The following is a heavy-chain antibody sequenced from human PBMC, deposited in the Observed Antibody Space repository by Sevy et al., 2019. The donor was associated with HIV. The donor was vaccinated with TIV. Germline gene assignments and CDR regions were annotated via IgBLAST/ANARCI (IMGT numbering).Heavy chain of an antibody. CDR3: ARYRDMIFGVVIADDAFDI. Sequence: ASVKVSCKASGGTFSSYAISWVRQAPGQGLEWMGGIIPIFGTANCAQKFQGRVTITADESTSTAYMELSSLRSEDTAVYYCARYRDMIFGVVIADDAFDIWGQGTMVTVSS. J-gene: IGHJ3*02. CDR2: IIPIFGTA. CDR1: GGTFSSYA. D-gene: IGHD3-3*01. V-gene: IGHV1-69*13.